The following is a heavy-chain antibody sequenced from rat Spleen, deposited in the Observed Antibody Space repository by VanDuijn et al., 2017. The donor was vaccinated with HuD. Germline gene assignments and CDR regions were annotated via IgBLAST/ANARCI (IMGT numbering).Heavy chain of an antibody. D-gene: IGHD1-1*01. V-gene: IGHV5-46*01. CDR3: TRGYYSPFDY. Sequence: EVQLVESGGGLVQPGRSLKLSCAASGFTFSSFPMAWVRQAPTKGLEWVATISYDGSSTYYRDSVKGRFTISRDNAKSTLYLQMNSLRSEDTATYYCTRGYYSPFDYWGQGVMVTVSS. J-gene: IGHJ2*01. CDR1: GFTFSSFP. CDR2: ISYDGSST.